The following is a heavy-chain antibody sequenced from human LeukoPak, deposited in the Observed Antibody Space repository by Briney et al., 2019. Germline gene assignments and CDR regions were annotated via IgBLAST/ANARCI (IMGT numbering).Heavy chain of an antibody. CDR1: GFTFSSYS. Sequence: GGSLRLSCAASGFTFSSYSMNWVRQAPGKGLEWVSSISSSSSYIYYADSVKGRFTISRDNAKNSLYLQMNSLRAEDTAVYYCARAGYSSSWHARPSLNWFDPWGQGTLVTVSS. J-gene: IGHJ5*02. D-gene: IGHD6-13*01. CDR2: ISSSSSYI. V-gene: IGHV3-21*01. CDR3: ARAGYSSSWHARPSLNWFDP.